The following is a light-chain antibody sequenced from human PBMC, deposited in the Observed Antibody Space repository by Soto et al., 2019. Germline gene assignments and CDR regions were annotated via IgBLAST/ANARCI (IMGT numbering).Light chain of an antibody. Sequence: QSALTQPASVSGSPGQSITISCTGTSSDVGGYNYVSWYQQHPGKAPKLMIYEVSNRPSGVSNRFSGYKSGTTAPIAISRLQAEDEADYYCSSYTSSSSVFGTGTEVSVL. CDR2: EVS. V-gene: IGLV2-14*01. CDR3: SSYTSSSSV. J-gene: IGLJ1*01. CDR1: SSDVGGYNY.